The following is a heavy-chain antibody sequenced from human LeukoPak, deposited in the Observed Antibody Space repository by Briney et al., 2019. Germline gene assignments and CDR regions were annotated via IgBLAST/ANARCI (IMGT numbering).Heavy chain of an antibody. Sequence: PGGSLRLSCAASGFTFSSYAMSWVRQAPGKGLEWVSAISGSGGSTYYADSVKGRFTISRDNSKNTLYLQMNSLRAEDTAVYYCAKGAPSPRGYCSGGSCYHYFDYWGQGTLVTVTS. CDR3: AKGAPSPRGYCSGGSCYHYFDY. J-gene: IGHJ4*02. CDR2: ISGSGGST. D-gene: IGHD2-15*01. CDR1: GFTFSSYA. V-gene: IGHV3-23*01.